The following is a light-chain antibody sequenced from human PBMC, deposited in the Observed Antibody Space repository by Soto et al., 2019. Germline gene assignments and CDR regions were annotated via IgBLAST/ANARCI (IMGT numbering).Light chain of an antibody. J-gene: IGLJ3*02. CDR1: SNDVGRYNY. V-gene: IGLV2-14*02. CDR3: CSYTRSSTLV. Sequence: QSALTQPASVSGSPEQSITISCTGTSNDVGRYNYVSWYQHHPGKVPKLMIYEVTKQPSGVSNRFSGSKSGNTDSLTISGLQAEDEADYYCCSYTRSSTLVFGGGTKLTVL. CDR2: EVT.